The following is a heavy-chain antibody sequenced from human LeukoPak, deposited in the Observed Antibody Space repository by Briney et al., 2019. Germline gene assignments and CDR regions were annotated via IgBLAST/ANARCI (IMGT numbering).Heavy chain of an antibody. J-gene: IGHJ4*02. Sequence: SETLSLTCAVYGGSFSGYYCSWIRQPPGKGLEWIGEINHSGSTNYNPSLKSRVTISVDTSKNQFSLKLSSVTAADTAVYYCARVVVPAMFDYWGQGTLVTVSS. CDR1: GGSFSGYY. CDR3: ARVVVPAMFDY. D-gene: IGHD2-2*01. CDR2: INHSGST. V-gene: IGHV4-34*01.